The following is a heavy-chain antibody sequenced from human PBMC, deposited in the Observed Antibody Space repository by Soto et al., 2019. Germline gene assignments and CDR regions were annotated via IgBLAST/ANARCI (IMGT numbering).Heavy chain of an antibody. V-gene: IGHV1-69*13. Sequence: SVKVSCKASGGTFSSYAISWVRQAPGQGLEWMGGIIPIFGTANYAQKFQGRVTITADESTSTAYMELSSLRSEDTAVYYCARDGIAARKGSFDYWGQGTMVTVSS. CDR3: ARDGIAARKGSFDY. D-gene: IGHD6-6*01. CDR2: IIPIFGTA. J-gene: IGHJ4*02. CDR1: GGTFSSYA.